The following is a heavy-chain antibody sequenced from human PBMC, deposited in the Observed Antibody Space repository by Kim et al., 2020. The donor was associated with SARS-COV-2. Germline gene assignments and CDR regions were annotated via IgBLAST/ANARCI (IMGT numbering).Heavy chain of an antibody. D-gene: IGHD3-10*01. V-gene: IGHV4-39*01. CDR1: GGSISSSSYY. CDR3: ARQVLLWFGEYY. Sequence: SETLSLTCTVSGGSISSSSYYWGWIRQPPGKGLEWIGSIYYSGSTYYNPSLKSRVTISVDTSKNQFSLKLSSVTAADTAVYYCARQVLLWFGEYYWGQGTLVTVSS. J-gene: IGHJ4*02. CDR2: IYYSGST.